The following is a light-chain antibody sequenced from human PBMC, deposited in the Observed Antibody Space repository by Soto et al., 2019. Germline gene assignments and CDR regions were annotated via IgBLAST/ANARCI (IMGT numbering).Light chain of an antibody. J-gene: IGLJ1*01. Sequence: QSALTQPASVSGSPGQSITISCTGTSSDVGAYNYVSWYQQHPGKAPKLMIFDVTNRPSGVSDRFSGSKSGNSASLAISGLRSEYEADYYCAAWDNSLSGDYVFGTGTKVTVL. CDR1: SSDVGAYNY. CDR2: DVT. CDR3: AAWDNSLSGDYV. V-gene: IGLV2-14*03.